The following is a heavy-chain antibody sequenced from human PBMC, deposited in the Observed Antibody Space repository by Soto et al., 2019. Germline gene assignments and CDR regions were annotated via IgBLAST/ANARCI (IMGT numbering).Heavy chain of an antibody. D-gene: IGHD2-2*01. J-gene: IGHJ4*02. CDR3: ARACSSNSCYDVFDY. CDR2: IYTSGST. Sequence: SETLSLTCTVSGGSVSSGSYYWSWTRQPAGKGLEWIGRIYTSGSTNYNPSLKSRVTMSVDTSKNQFSLKLSSVTAADTAVYYCARACSSNSCYDVFDYWGQRTLVTVSS. V-gene: IGHV4-61*02. CDR1: GGSVSSGSYY.